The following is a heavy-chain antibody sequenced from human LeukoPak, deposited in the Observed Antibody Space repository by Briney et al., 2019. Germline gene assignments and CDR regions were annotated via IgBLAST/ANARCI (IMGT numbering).Heavy chain of an antibody. CDR1: GFTFTSYA. CDR3: AKDQFYHDYVPGWFDP. CDR2: ISGSGGST. J-gene: IGHJ5*02. V-gene: IGHV3-23*01. D-gene: IGHD3-16*01. Sequence: GGSLRLSCAASGFTFTSYAMSWVRQAPGKGLEWVSGISGSGGSTYYADSVKGRFIISRENSKKMLYLQMNSLRAEDTAVYYCAKDQFYHDYVPGWFDPRGQGTLVTVSS.